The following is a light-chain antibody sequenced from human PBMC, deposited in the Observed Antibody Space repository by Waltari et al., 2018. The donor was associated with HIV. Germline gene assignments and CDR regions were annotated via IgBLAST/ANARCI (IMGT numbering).Light chain of an antibody. CDR3: QQIYSTTWT. CDR1: QNINNY. V-gene: IGKV1-39*01. Sequence: DIQMTQFPSSLSASVGDRVTITCLASQNINNYLNWYQEKPGKAPKLLIFAASSLQSGVPSSFSGSGSGTAFTLTINNLQPEDFASYYCQQIYSTTWTFGQGTKVEIK. CDR2: AAS. J-gene: IGKJ1*01.